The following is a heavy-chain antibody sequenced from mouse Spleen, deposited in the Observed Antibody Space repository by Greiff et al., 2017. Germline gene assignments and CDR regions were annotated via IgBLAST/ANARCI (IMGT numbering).Heavy chain of an antibody. CDR3: AKGETARATGAMDY. CDR1: GYTFTSYW. D-gene: IGHD3-2*01. J-gene: IGHJ4*01. V-gene: IGHV1-64*01. Sequence: QVQLQQPGAELVKPGASVKLSCKASGYTFTSYWMHWVKQRPGQGLEWIGMIHPNSGSTNYNEKFKSKATLTVDKSSSTAYMQLSSLTSEDSAVYYCAKGETARATGAMDYWGQGTSVTVSS. CDR2: IHPNSGST.